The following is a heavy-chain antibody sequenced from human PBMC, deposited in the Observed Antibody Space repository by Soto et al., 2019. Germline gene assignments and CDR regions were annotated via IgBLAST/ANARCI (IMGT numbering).Heavy chain of an antibody. CDR1: GDTFSSDA. Sequence: ASVKVSCKTSGDTFSSDAISWGRKAHGQGLEWMGGIIPIFGTANYAQKFQGRVTITADESTSTAYMELSSLRAEDTAVYYCAKSPDFFCSSANCYRYYFDYWSQGTLVTVSS. CDR2: IIPIFGTA. CDR3: AKSPDFFCSSANCYRYYFDY. J-gene: IGHJ4*02. D-gene: IGHD2-2*02. V-gene: IGHV1-69*13.